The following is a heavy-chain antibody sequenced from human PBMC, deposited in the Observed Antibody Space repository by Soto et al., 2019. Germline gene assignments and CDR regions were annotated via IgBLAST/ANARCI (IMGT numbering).Heavy chain of an antibody. D-gene: IGHD3-10*01. CDR3: ARTVLLWFGEVDSFDI. Sequence: PSETVSLTCTVADASISGGVHNLGWVRQPPGKGLEWIGDIYYSGSTNYNPSLKSRVTISVDTSKNQFSLKLSSVTAADTAVYYCARTVLLWFGEVDSFDIWGQGTMVSVSS. J-gene: IGHJ3*02. CDR2: IYYSGST. V-gene: IGHV4-39*07. CDR1: DASISGGVHN.